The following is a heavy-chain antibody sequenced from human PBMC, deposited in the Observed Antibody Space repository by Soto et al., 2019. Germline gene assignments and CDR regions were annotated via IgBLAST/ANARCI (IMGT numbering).Heavy chain of an antibody. Sequence: EVQLVETGGGLIQPGGSLRLSCAASGFTVSSNYMSWVRQAPGKGLEWVSVIYSGGSTYYADSVKGRFTISRDNSKNTLYLQMNSLRAEATAVYYCPRGHPVYSIDYGMDVWGQGTTVTVSS. CDR1: GFTVSSNY. J-gene: IGHJ6*02. CDR3: PRGHPVYSIDYGMDV. CDR2: IYSGGST. D-gene: IGHD6-13*01. V-gene: IGHV3-53*02.